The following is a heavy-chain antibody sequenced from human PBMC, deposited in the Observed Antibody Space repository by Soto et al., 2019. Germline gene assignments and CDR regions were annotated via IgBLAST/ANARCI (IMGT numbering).Heavy chain of an antibody. Sequence: QVHLVQSGAEVKKPGASVKVSCKGSGYAFTTYGITWVRKAPRQGLEWMGWISAHNGNTNYAQKLQGRVTVTRDTSTSTAYMELRSLRSDDTAVYYCARGRYGDYWGQGALVTVSS. J-gene: IGHJ4*02. V-gene: IGHV1-18*01. D-gene: IGHD1-1*01. CDR2: ISAHNGNT. CDR3: ARGRYGDY. CDR1: GYAFTTYG.